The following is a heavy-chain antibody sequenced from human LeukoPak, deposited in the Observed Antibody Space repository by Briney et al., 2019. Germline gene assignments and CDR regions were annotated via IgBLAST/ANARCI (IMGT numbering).Heavy chain of an antibody. Sequence: SETLSLTCTVSGGSISSSSYYWGWIRQPPGKGLEWIGSIYHSGSTYYNPSLKSRVTISVDTSKNQFSLKLSSVTAADTAVYYCASSGPAIVVAPSNYYMDVWGKGTTVTISS. CDR1: GGSISSSSYY. J-gene: IGHJ6*03. D-gene: IGHD3-22*01. CDR3: ASSGPAIVVAPSNYYMDV. V-gene: IGHV4-39*07. CDR2: IYHSGST.